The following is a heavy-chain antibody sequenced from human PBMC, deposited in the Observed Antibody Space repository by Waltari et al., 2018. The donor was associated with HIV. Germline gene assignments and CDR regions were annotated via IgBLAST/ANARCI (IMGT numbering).Heavy chain of an antibody. V-gene: IGHV3-74*01. D-gene: IGHD4-4*01. CDR2: IKYDGTTT. Sequence: EVQLVESGGGIVQPGGSLRLSCVASGFTFSSSWMHWVRQAPGKGLVWVSRIKYDGTTTAYADSVKGRFTISRDNAKNTLYLQMNSLRAEDTAVYYCARDRYSGGDYWGQGTLVTVSS. J-gene: IGHJ4*02. CDR3: ARDRYSGGDY. CDR1: GFTFSSSW.